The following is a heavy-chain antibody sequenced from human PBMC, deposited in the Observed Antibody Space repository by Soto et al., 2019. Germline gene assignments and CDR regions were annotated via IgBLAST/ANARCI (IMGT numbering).Heavy chain of an antibody. D-gene: IGHD6-6*01. CDR3: ARERYSSSSRCPFLCLDY. J-gene: IGHJ4*02. V-gene: IGHV1-69*01. Sequence: QVQLVQSGAEVKKPGSSVKVSCKASGGTFSSYAISWVRQAPGQGLEWMGVIIPIFGTANYAQKFQGRVTITADESTSTAYMELSSLRYEDTDVYYCARERYSSSSRCPFLCLDYWGQGNLVTVSA. CDR1: GGTFSSYA. CDR2: IIPIFGTA.